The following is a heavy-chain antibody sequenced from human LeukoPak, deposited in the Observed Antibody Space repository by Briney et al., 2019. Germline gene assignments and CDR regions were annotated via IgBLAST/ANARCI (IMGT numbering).Heavy chain of an antibody. D-gene: IGHD2-2*01. CDR1: GFTFSSYW. CDR3: ARGSPGPAAFNWFDP. CDR2: IKQDGSEK. V-gene: IGHV3-7*03. J-gene: IGHJ5*02. Sequence: GGSLRLSCAASGFTFSSYWMSWVRQAPGKGLERVANIKQDGSEKYYVDSVKGRFTISRDNAKNSLYLQMNSLRAEDTAVYYCARGSPGPAAFNWFDPWGQGTLVTVSS.